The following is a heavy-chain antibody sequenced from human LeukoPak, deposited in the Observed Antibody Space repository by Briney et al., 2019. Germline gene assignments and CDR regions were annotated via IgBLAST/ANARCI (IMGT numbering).Heavy chain of an antibody. Sequence: GSSVKLSCKASGYTFTSYYMHLDRQAQGQGLELKGIINPSGGSTSYAHKFHGRVTMTRDMSTSTVYMELSSMRPEDTAMYDCARDTNTQHNSNWFHLHTSCCYCYYMDVWGKGITVTVSS. D-gene: IGHD6-13*01. V-gene: IGHV1-46*01. CDR1: GYTFTSYY. CDR2: INPSGGST. J-gene: IGHJ6*03. CDR3: ARDTNTQHNSNWFHLHTSCCYCYYMDV.